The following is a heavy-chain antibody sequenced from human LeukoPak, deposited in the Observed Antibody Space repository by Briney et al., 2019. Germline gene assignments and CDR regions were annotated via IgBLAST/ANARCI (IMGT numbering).Heavy chain of an antibody. Sequence: GRSLRLSCAASGFTFSSYAMHWVRQAPGKGLEWVAVISHDGSNKYYADSVKGRFTISRDNSKNTLYLQMNSLRAEDTAVYYCAKDRADAEVLLWFGEPNWFDPWGQGTLFTVSS. J-gene: IGHJ5*02. V-gene: IGHV3-30-3*01. CDR2: ISHDGSNK. D-gene: IGHD3-10*01. CDR3: AKDRADAEVLLWFGEPNWFDP. CDR1: GFTFSSYA.